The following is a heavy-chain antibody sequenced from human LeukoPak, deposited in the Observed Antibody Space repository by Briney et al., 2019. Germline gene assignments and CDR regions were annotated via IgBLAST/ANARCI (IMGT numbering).Heavy chain of an antibody. CDR2: VYHNGET. V-gene: IGHV4-38-2*02. Sequence: SETLSLTCTVSGSSISTNYYWAWIRQSPGTGLEWIGSVYHNGETYYNPSLKSRVIISVDTSRNDFSLRLTSGTAADTALYYCVTPRSWELSDMAVWGKGTTVIVSS. CDR3: VTPRSWELSDMAV. J-gene: IGHJ6*03. CDR1: GSSISTNYY. D-gene: IGHD1-26*01.